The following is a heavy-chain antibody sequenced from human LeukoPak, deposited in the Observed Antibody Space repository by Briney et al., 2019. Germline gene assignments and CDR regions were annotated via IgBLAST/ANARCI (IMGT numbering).Heavy chain of an antibody. CDR2: IYYSGST. CDR1: GGSISSSSYC. CDR3: ARHFSERGARAFDY. V-gene: IGHV4-39*01. Sequence: KTSETLSLTCTVSGGSISSSSYCWGWIRQPPGKGLEWIGSIYYSGSTYYNPSLKSRVTISVDTSKNQFSLKLSSVTAADTAVYYCARHFSERGARAFDYWGQGTLVTVSS. D-gene: IGHD1-26*01. J-gene: IGHJ4*02.